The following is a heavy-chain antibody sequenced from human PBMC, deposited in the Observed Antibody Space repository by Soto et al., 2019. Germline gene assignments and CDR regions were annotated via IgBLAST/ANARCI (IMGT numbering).Heavy chain of an antibody. D-gene: IGHD6-13*01. CDR1: GYTFTSYY. CDR2: INPSGGST. Sequence: ASVKVSCKASGYTFTSYYMHWVRQAPGQGLEWMGIINPSGGSTSYAQKFQGRVTMTRDTSTSTVYMELSSQRSEDTALFYCAKIPHSSSWYLDAFDIWGKGTMVTVSS. J-gene: IGHJ3*02. CDR3: AKIPHSSSWYLDAFDI. V-gene: IGHV1-46*01.